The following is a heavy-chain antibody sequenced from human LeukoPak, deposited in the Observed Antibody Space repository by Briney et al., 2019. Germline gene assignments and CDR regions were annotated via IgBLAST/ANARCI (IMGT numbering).Heavy chain of an antibody. Sequence: RGSLRLSCAASGFIVSNTYMTWVRQAPGRGLEWVSVIHNDGSTYYADSVKGRFTVSRDNSKNMVFLRMNSLRVEDTAVYFCASLARDYWGQGTLVSVSS. D-gene: IGHD3-3*02. J-gene: IGHJ4*02. V-gene: IGHV3-53*01. CDR2: IHNDGST. CDR1: GFIVSNTY. CDR3: ASLARDY.